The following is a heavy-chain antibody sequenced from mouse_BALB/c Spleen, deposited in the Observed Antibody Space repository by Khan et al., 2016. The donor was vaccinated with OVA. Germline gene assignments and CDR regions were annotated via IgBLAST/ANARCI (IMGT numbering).Heavy chain of an antibody. CDR2: IWAGGST. CDR3: ARLEDK. Sequence: QVQLQQSGPGLVAPSQSLSITCTVSGFSLTSYGVHWVRQPPGKGLEWLGVIWAGGSTNYNSALMSRLSISKDNSTSQVFLKMNSLQTDDAAMDYGARLEDKWGQGTTLTVSS. J-gene: IGHJ2*01. CDR1: GFSLTSYG. V-gene: IGHV2-9*02.